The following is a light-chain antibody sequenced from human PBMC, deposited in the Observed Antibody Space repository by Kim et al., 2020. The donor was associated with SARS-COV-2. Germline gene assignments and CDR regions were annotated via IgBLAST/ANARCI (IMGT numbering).Light chain of an antibody. CDR1: QSVNSW. CDR2: EAS. V-gene: IGKV1-5*03. Sequence: ASVRDRATITCRASQSVNSWLAWYQQKPGKAPKLLIYEASSVESGVPSRFSGSGSGTEFTLTISSLQPDDFATYYCQQYDSSFPAFGQGTKLE. CDR3: QQYDSSFPA. J-gene: IGKJ2*01.